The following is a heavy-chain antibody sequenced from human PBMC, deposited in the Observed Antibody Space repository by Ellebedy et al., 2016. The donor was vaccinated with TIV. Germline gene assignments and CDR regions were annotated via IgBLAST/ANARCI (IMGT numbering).Heavy chain of an antibody. Sequence: MPSETLSLTCTVSGGSISSSSYYWGWIRQPPGKGLEWIGSIYYSGSTYYNPSLKSRVTISVDTSKNQFSLKLSSVTAADTAVYYCARGSSGSGSYPLDYWGQGTLVTVSS. J-gene: IGHJ4*02. CDR1: GGSISSSSYY. V-gene: IGHV4-39*01. CDR2: IYYSGST. CDR3: ARGSSGSGSYPLDY. D-gene: IGHD3-10*01.